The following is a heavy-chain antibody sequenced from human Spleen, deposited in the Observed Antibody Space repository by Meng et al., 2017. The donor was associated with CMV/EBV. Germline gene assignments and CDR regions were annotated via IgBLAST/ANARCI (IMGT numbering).Heavy chain of an antibody. D-gene: IGHD4-17*01. CDR2: ISAYTGDT. V-gene: IGHV1-18*01. J-gene: IGHJ4*02. Sequence: CKTSGYTFTTYAITWVRQAPGQGLEWMGWISAYTGDTNYAQKFQGKVTLTTDISTSTAYMELRSLRSGDTAVYYCARDSGDYQPDYWGQGTLVTVSS. CDR1: GYTFTTYA. CDR3: ARDSGDYQPDY.